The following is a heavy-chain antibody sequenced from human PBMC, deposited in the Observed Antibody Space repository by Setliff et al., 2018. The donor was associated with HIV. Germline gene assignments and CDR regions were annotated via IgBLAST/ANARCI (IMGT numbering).Heavy chain of an antibody. D-gene: IGHD6-6*01. CDR1: GFTFSDHH. V-gene: IGHV3-7*01. CDR2: IKEDGSEK. CDR3: ARDLWSSSLV. J-gene: IGHJ4*02. Sequence: GGSLRLSCAASGFTFSDHHMDWARQAPGKGLEWVANIKEDGSEKYYVDSVKGRFTISRDNAKNTLYLQMNSLRAEDTAVYYCARDLWSSSLVWGQGTLVTVSS.